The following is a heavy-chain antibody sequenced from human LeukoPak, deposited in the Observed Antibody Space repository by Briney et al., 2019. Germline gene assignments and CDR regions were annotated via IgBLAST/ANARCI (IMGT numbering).Heavy chain of an antibody. CDR1: GGSISSGSWY. V-gene: IGHV4-61*02. D-gene: IGHD5-18*01. Sequence: SETLSLTCTVSGGSISSGSWYWSWIRQPAGKGLEWIGRIYTSGSANYNPSLKSRVTISVDTSKNQFSLKLSSVTAADTAVYYCARDTYSYGYNDAFDIWGQGTMVTVSS. J-gene: IGHJ3*02. CDR3: ARDTYSYGYNDAFDI. CDR2: IYTSGSA.